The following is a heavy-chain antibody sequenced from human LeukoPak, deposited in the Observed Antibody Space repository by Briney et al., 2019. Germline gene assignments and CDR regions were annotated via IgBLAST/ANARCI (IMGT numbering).Heavy chain of an antibody. CDR3: ARGWAARSWFDP. D-gene: IGHD5-24*01. CDR1: SGSISSGGYY. Sequence: SQTLSLTCTVSSGSISSGGYYWSWIRQHPGKGLEWIGYIYYSGSTYYNPSLKSRVTISVDTSKNQFSLKLSSVTAADTAVYYCARGWAARSWFDPWGQGTLVTVSS. J-gene: IGHJ5*02. CDR2: IYYSGST. V-gene: IGHV4-31*03.